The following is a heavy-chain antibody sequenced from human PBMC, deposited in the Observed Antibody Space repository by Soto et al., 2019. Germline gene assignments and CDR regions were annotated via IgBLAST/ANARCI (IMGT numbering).Heavy chain of an antibody. CDR3: ARIFILTGYYWFDP. CDR2: IYYSGST. J-gene: IGHJ5*02. V-gene: IGHV4-39*01. CDR1: GGSISSSSYY. D-gene: IGHD3-9*01. Sequence: SETLSLTCTVSGGSISSSSYYWGWIRQPPGKGLEWIGSIYYSGSTYYKPSLKSRVNISVDTSKNQFSLKLSSVTAADTAVYYCARIFILTGYYWFDPWGQGTLVTVSS.